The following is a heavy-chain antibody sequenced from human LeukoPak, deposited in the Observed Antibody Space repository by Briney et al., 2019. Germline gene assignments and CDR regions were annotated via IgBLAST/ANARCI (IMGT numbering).Heavy chain of an antibody. J-gene: IGHJ4*02. D-gene: IGHD3-16*01. V-gene: IGHV3-21*01. CDR2: ISSGSSYI. Sequence: PGGSLRLSCAASGFTFSSYSMNWVRQAPGKGLEWVSSISSGSSYIYYADSVKGRFTISRDNSKNSLYLQMNSLRVEDTALYYCARAFGKESNYWGQGTLVTVSS. CDR3: ARAFGKESNY. CDR1: GFTFSSYS.